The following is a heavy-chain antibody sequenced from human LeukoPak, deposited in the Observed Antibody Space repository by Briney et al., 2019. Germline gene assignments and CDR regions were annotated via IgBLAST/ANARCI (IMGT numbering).Heavy chain of an antibody. V-gene: IGHV4-34*01. J-gene: IGHJ4*02. D-gene: IGHD2-2*01. CDR1: GGSFSGYY. CDR2: INNSGST. Sequence: SETLSLTCAVYGGSFSGYYWSWVRQPPGKGMEWIGEINNSGSTNYNPSLKRRVTISVDTSKNQLSLKLSSVTAADTAVYYCARGSRSSTSCYLNYWGQGTLVTVSS. CDR3: ARGSRSSTSCYLNY.